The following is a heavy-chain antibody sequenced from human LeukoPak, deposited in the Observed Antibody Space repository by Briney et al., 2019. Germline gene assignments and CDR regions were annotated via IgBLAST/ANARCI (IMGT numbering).Heavy chain of an antibody. CDR2: IYTSGST. CDR1: GGSISSYY. CDR3: ARTIVVVAATYSYCFDY. V-gene: IGHV4-4*07. Sequence: SETLSLTCTVSGGSISSYYWSWIRQPAGKGLEWIGRIYTSGSTNYNPSLKSRVTMSVDTSKNQFSLKLSSVTAADTAVYYCARTIVVVAATYSYCFDYWGQGTLVTVSS. D-gene: IGHD2-15*01. J-gene: IGHJ4*02.